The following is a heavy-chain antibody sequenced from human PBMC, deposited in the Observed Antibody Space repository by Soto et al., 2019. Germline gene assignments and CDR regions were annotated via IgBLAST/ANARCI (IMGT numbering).Heavy chain of an antibody. CDR1: GFTFSDYY. V-gene: IGHV3-11*01. CDR2: ISSSGSTI. Sequence: PGGSLRLSCAASGFTFSDYYMSWIRQAPGKGLEWVSYISSSGSTIYYADSVKGRFTISRDNAKNSLYLQMNSLRAEDAAVYYCSGYYSYAFDIWGQGTMVTVSS. CDR3: SGYYSYAFDI. D-gene: IGHD3-22*01. J-gene: IGHJ3*02.